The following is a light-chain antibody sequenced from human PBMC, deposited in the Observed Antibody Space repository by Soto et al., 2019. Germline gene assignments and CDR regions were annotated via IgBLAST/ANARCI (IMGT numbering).Light chain of an antibody. CDR1: QRITTY. V-gene: IGKV1-39*01. Sequence: IQMTQSPSSLSASVGDRVTITCRASQRITTYLNWYQQKPGKAPKLLISTSGTLQRGVPSRFSGSGSGTEFTLTITALRPEDFATYFCQQSYSIPYTFGQGPKLEIK. J-gene: IGKJ2*01. CDR2: TSG. CDR3: QQSYSIPYT.